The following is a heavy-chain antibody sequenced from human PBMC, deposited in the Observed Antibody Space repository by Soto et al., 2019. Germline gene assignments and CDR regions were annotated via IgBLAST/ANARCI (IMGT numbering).Heavy chain of an antibody. J-gene: IGHJ5*02. CDR2: ISAYNGNT. Sequence: QVQLVQSGAEVKKPGASVKVSCKASGYTFTSYGISWVRQAPGQGLEWMGWISAYNGNTNYAQKLQGRVTMTTDTSTSTAYMELRSLRSVDTAVYYFARDVGPGLRFLEWSYGWNWFDPWGQGTLVTVSS. D-gene: IGHD3-3*01. CDR1: GYTFTSYG. V-gene: IGHV1-18*01. CDR3: ARDVGPGLRFLEWSYGWNWFDP.